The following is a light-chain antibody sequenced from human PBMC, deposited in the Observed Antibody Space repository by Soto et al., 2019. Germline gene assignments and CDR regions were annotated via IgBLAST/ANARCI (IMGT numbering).Light chain of an antibody. Sequence: EIVLTQSPASLSLSPGERATLSCRASQNVSYFFAWYRQKPGQAPRLLIYDTYHRATGFQPRFSGSGSGTEFTLTIRSLEPEDSAVYYCNQRSSWPLTFGGGTKVDIK. CDR1: QNVSYF. V-gene: IGKV3-11*01. CDR2: DTY. J-gene: IGKJ4*01. CDR3: NQRSSWPLT.